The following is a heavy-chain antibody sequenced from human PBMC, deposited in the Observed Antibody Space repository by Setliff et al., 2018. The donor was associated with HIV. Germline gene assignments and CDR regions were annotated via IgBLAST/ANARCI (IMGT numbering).Heavy chain of an antibody. CDR1: GYSIISGDY. CDR3: ARAPGPYGDYNWFDP. J-gene: IGHJ5*02. V-gene: IGHV4-38-2*02. D-gene: IGHD4-17*01. Sequence: PSETLSLTCRVSGYSIISGDYWGWIRQPPGKGLEWIWYISYSGSTNYNPSLKSRLTISLDTSKNHFSLKLNSVTAADTAVYYCARAPGPYGDYNWFDPWGQGALVTVSS. CDR2: ISYSGST.